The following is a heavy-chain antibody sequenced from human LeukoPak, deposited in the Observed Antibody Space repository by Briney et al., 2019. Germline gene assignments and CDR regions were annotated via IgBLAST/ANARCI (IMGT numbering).Heavy chain of an antibody. Sequence: GGSLRLSCAAPGFSFSSYAMSWVRQAPGKGLEWVSAVSGGGDTTYTADSVKGRFTISRDNSKNTIYLQINTLITEDTALYYCAGISYSGTWPVGYWGQGTLVTVSS. J-gene: IGHJ4*02. D-gene: IGHD6-6*01. V-gene: IGHV3-23*01. CDR3: AGISYSGTWPVGY. CDR1: GFSFSSYA. CDR2: VSGGGDTT.